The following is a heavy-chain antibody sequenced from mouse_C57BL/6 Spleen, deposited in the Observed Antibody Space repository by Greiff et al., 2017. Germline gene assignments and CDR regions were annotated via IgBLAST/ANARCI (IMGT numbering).Heavy chain of an antibody. Sequence: QVQLQQPGAELVKPGASVKLSCKASGYTFTSYWMHWVKQRPGQGLEWIGMIHPNSGSTNYNEKFKSKATLTVDKSSSTAYMQLSSLTSEDSAVYYCARDGDWDEGAMDYWGQGTSVTVSS. V-gene: IGHV1-64*01. CDR2: IHPNSGST. CDR3: ARDGDWDEGAMDY. D-gene: IGHD4-1*01. J-gene: IGHJ4*01. CDR1: GYTFTSYW.